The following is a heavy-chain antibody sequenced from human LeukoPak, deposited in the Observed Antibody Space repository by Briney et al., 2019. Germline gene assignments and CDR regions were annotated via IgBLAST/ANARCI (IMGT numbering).Heavy chain of an antibody. D-gene: IGHD1-26*01. Sequence: GGSLRLSCAASGFTFSNYAMGWVRQAPGKGLQWVSVIFTGGSTYYADSVRGRFTVSRDNSKNILYLQMSGLRAEDTAMYYCARAYIMGATRWFDPWGQGTLVTVSS. CDR3: ARAYIMGATRWFDP. J-gene: IGHJ5*02. CDR2: IFTGGST. V-gene: IGHV3-53*01. CDR1: GFTFSNYA.